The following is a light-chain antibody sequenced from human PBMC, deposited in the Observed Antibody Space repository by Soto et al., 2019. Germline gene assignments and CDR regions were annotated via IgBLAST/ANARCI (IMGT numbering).Light chain of an antibody. CDR2: AAS. CDR3: QQLNSYPRT. CDR1: QGIRND. Sequence: AIQMTQSPSSLSASVGDRVTITCRASQGIRNDLDWFQQKPGKAPKLLIYAASNLQSGVPARFSGSGSGTDFTLTISSLQPEDFATYYCQQLNSYPRTFGGGTKVEIK. J-gene: IGKJ4*01. V-gene: IGKV1-6*01.